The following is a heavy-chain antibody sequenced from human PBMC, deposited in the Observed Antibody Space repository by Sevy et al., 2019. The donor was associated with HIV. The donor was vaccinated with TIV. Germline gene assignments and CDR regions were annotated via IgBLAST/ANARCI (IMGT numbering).Heavy chain of an antibody. CDR1: GFTFSSYS. V-gene: IGHV3-21*01. CDR3: ARDPCSGGSCYSLVPSRYYYGMDV. Sequence: GGSLRLSCAASGFTFSSYSMNWVRQAPGKGLEWVSSISSSSSHIYYADSVKGRFTISRDNAKNSLYLQMNSLRAEDTAVYYCARDPCSGGSCYSLVPSRYYYGMDVWGQGTTVTVSS. CDR2: ISSSSSHI. J-gene: IGHJ6*02. D-gene: IGHD2-15*01.